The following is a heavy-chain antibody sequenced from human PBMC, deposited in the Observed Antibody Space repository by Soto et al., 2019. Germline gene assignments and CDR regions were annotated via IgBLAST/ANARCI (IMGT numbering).Heavy chain of an antibody. CDR1: GFTFSSYA. Sequence: QVQLVESGGGVVQPGRSLRLSCAASGFTFSSYAMHWVRQAPGKGLEWGAVICYDGSNKYYAESVKGRFTISRDNSKNTLYRQRNSLRAEDTAVYYCAKDGGSYSTDYCGQGTLVTVSS. J-gene: IGHJ4*02. D-gene: IGHD1-26*01. CDR2: ICYDGSNK. V-gene: IGHV3-30-3*02. CDR3: AKDGGSYSTDY.